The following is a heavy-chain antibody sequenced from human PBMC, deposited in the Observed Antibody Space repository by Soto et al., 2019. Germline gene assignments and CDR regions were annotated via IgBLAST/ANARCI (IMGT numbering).Heavy chain of an antibody. V-gene: IGHV3-7*01. CDR3: ARSGDYDSSGPDAFDI. J-gene: IGHJ3*02. CDR2: IKQDGSEK. Sequence: EVQLVESGGGLVQPGGSLRLSCAASGFTFSSYWMSWVRQAPGKGLEWVANIKQDGSEKYYVDSVKGRFTISRDNAKNSLYLQMNSLRAEDTAVYYCARSGDYDSSGPDAFDIWGQGTMVTVSS. CDR1: GFTFSSYW. D-gene: IGHD3-22*01.